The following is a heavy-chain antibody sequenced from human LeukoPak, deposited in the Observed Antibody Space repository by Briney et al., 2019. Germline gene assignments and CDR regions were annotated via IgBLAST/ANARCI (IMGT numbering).Heavy chain of an antibody. D-gene: IGHD5-12*01. CDR1: GFTFSSYG. V-gene: IGHV3-23*01. CDR3: ARDSGYGGYFDY. J-gene: IGHJ4*02. CDR2: ISGSGGST. Sequence: PGGTLRLSCAASGFTFSSYGMSWVRQAPGKGLEWVSAISGSGGSTYYADSVKGRFTISRDNAKNSLYLQMNSLRAEDTAVYYCARDSGYGGYFDYWGQGTLVTVSS.